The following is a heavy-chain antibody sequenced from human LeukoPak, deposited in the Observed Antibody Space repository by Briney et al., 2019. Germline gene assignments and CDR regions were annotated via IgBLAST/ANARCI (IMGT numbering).Heavy chain of an antibody. CDR1: GFTFSDYY. J-gene: IGHJ4*02. Sequence: GGSVRLSCEASGFTFSDYYMSWIRQAPGKGLEWLSDITSSGSTIYYADSVKGRFTISRDNAQNSLYLQMNSLRAEDTAVYYCARTPNYYGSGSCYNYWGQGTLVTVSS. CDR3: ARTPNYYGSGSCYNY. V-gene: IGHV3-11*04. D-gene: IGHD3-10*01. CDR2: ITSSGSTI.